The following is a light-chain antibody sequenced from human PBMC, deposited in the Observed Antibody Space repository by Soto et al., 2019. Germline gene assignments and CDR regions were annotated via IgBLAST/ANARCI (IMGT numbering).Light chain of an antibody. J-gene: IGLJ3*02. V-gene: IGLV2-23*01. CDR1: SSDVGTYNL. Sequence: QSVLTQPASVSGSPGQSITISCTGISSDVGTYNLVSWYQHHPGKAPKLIIYEGNKRPSGVSNRFSGSKSDTTASLTISGLLAEDEADYCCCSYAGSSTWVFGGGTQLTVL. CDR2: EGN. CDR3: CSYAGSSTWV.